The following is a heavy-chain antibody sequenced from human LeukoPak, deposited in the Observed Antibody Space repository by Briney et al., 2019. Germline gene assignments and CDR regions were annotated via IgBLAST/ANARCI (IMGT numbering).Heavy chain of an antibody. J-gene: IGHJ4*02. CDR3: ATAVTNTRFDY. Sequence: PGGSLRLSCAASGFTVSSNYMSWVRQAPGKGLEWVSVIYSGGSTYYADSVKGRFTISRDNYKNTLYLQMNSLRAEDTAVYYCATAVTNTRFDYWGQGSLVTVSS. CDR1: GFTVSSNY. V-gene: IGHV3-53*01. CDR2: IYSGGST. D-gene: IGHD4-17*01.